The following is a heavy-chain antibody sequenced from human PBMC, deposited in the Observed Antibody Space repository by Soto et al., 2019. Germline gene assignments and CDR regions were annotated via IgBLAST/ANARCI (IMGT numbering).Heavy chain of an antibody. J-gene: IGHJ4*01. D-gene: IGHD6-19*01. V-gene: IGHV3-53*01. CDR1: WITVSSNY. CDR2: IYTGGST. CDR3: ARVVAGAGKGGIEY. Sequence: PGGSLRLSCEASWITVSSNYMSWIRKPPGKGLEWVSVIYTGGSTYYADSVKARFTISRDNSKNTLYLQXNSLRAEDTAVYYCARVVAGAGKGGIEYWAHGIMVTVFS.